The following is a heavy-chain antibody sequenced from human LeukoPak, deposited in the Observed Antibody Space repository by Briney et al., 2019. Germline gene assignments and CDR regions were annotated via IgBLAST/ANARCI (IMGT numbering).Heavy chain of an antibody. CDR2: IIPILGIA. V-gene: IGHV1-69*04. CDR1: GGTFSSYA. Sequence: ASVKVSCKASGGTFSSYAISWVRQAPGQGLEWMGRIIPILGIANYAQKLQGRVTITADNSTSKAYMELSSLRSEDTAVYYCARVGDMGVAAPSTPWGQGTLVTVS. J-gene: IGHJ4*02. CDR3: ARVGDMGVAAPSTP. D-gene: IGHD6-13*01.